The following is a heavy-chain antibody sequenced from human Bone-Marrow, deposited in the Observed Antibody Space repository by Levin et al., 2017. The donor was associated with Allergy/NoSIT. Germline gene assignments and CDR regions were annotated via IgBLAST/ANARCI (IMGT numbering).Heavy chain of an antibody. D-gene: IGHD6-19*01. V-gene: IGHV3-53*01. CDR2: IYSGGDT. J-gene: IGHJ4*02. CDR1: GFTVHNHY. CDR3: ATSPLVAV. Sequence: GESLKISCAASGFTVHNHYMTWARQAPGKGLEWVSRIYSGGDTHYADSVKGRFTISRDRSRNTLYLQMNNLRAEDTAMYYCATSPLVAVWGQGTLVTVSS.